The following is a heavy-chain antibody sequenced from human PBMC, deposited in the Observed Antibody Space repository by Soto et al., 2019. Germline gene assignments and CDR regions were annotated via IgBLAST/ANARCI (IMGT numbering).Heavy chain of an antibody. V-gene: IGHV1-45*02. D-gene: IGHD3-22*01. CDR1: AHTVTYVY. CDR3: ASGRYDASGYFDY. Sequence: GASGKVCGKGSAHTVTYVYMHCVRQAPGQALEWMGWITPFNGNTKYAQKFQDRVTFTGDTSLNTAYMELSSLRSDGTAMFYCASGRYDASGYFDYWGQGTLVTVSS. CDR2: ITPFNGNT. J-gene: IGHJ4*02.